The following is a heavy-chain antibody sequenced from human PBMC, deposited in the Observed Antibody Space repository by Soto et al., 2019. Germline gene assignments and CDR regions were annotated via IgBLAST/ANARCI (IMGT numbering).Heavy chain of an antibody. D-gene: IGHD3-10*01. CDR3: ARGRSASSDFDS. J-gene: IGHJ4*02. V-gene: IGHV3-66*01. CDR2: VYSGGTT. Sequence: EVQLVESGGGLVQPGGSLRLSCAASGFTVSTYYMNWVRQAPGEGLEWVSVVYSGGTTYYADSGRGRFTNSRDNSKSTLFLQMNSLRAEDTAVYYCARGRSASSDFDSWGQGTLVTVSS. CDR1: GFTVSTYY.